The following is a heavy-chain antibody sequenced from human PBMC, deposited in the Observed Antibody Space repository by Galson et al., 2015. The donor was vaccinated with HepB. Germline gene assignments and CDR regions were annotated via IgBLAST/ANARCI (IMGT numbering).Heavy chain of an antibody. CDR1: GYTFIDYY. D-gene: IGHD2-21*01. CDR3: ARDLPAYCNDFACRTGNYMDV. Sequence: SVKVSCKASGYTFIDYYIHWVRQAPGQGLEWMGSVNPKSGGTNYAQKFQDRVIMTRDTSIRTVYMELTRLRPDDTAVYYCARDLPAYCNDFACRTGNYMDVWGKGTTVTVSS. CDR2: VNPKSGGT. V-gene: IGHV1-2*02. J-gene: IGHJ6*03.